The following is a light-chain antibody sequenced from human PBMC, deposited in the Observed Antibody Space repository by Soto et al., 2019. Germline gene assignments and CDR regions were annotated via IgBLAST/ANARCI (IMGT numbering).Light chain of an antibody. CDR1: QDINNY. J-gene: IGKJ5*01. CDR2: DAS. CDR3: QQSDDLPT. V-gene: IGKV1-33*01. Sequence: DIQLTQSPSSLSASVGDRVTITCQASQDINNYVNWYQQKAGTAPNLLNYDASTLKPGGPSRCSGRGSGTDFTFTISSLQPEDFATYFCQQSDDLPTFGQGTRLDIK.